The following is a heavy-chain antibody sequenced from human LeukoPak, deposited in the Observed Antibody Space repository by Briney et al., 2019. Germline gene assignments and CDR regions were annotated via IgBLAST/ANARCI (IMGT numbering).Heavy chain of an antibody. CDR1: GFTFSNAW. V-gene: IGHV3-15*01. J-gene: IGHJ4*02. D-gene: IGHD3-16*01. CDR2: IKSKTDGGTT. Sequence: GGSLRLSSAASGFTFSNAWMSWVRQAPGKGLEWVGRIKSKTDGGTTDYAAPVKGRFTIPRDDSKNTLYLQMNSLKTEDTAVYYCTANYDYVWGSDYWGQGTLVTVSS. CDR3: TANYDYVWGSDY.